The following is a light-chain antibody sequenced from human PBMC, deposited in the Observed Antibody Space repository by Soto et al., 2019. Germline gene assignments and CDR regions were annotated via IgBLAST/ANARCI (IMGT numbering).Light chain of an antibody. CDR3: QQYYSYPRT. V-gene: IGKV1-8*01. J-gene: IGKJ1*01. CDR1: RGISSY. Sequence: AIRRTKSPSSLSASTGDRVTIIFLASRGISSYLAWYQQKPGKGPKLLIYAASTLQSGVPSRFSGSGSGTDFTLTISCLQSEDFATYYCQQYYSYPRTFGQGTKVDIK. CDR2: AAS.